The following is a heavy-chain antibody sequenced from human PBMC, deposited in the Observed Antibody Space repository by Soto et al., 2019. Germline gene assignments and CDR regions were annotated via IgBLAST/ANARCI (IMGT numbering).Heavy chain of an antibody. CDR2: IYYSGST. CDR1: GGSISSYY. D-gene: IGHD4-4*01. V-gene: IGHV4-59*01. Sequence: SATLSLTCTVSGGSISSYYWSWIRQPPGRGLEWIGYIYYSGSTNYNPSLKSRVTISVDTSKNQFSLKLSSVTAADTAVYYCASYRQYYFDYWGQGTLVTVSS. J-gene: IGHJ4*02. CDR3: ASYRQYYFDY.